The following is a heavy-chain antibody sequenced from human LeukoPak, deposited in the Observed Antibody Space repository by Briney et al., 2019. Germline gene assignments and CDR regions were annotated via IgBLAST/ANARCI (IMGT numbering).Heavy chain of an antibody. CDR2: IIPILGTA. Sequence: SVKVSCKASGGTFSSYAISWVRQAPGRGVEWMGGIIPILGTANYAQKFQGRVTITTDESTSTAYMELSSLRSEDTAVYYCARDRDRLVRDPGAFDIWGQGTMVTVSS. CDR1: GGTFSSYA. D-gene: IGHD3-10*01. J-gene: IGHJ3*02. V-gene: IGHV1-69*05. CDR3: ARDRDRLVRDPGAFDI.